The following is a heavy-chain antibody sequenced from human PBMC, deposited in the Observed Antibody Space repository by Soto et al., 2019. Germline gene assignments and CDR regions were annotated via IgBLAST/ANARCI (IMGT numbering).Heavy chain of an antibody. J-gene: IGHJ4*02. CDR3: ARRWGRSFDY. CDR2: IYYSGST. CDR1: GGSISSYY. Sequence: PSETLSLSCTVSGGSISSYYWSWIRQPPGKGLEWIGYIYYSGSTNYNPSLKSRVTISVDTSKNQFSLKLSSVTAADTAVYYCARRWGRSFDYWGQGTLVTVSS. V-gene: IGHV4-59*08. D-gene: IGHD2-15*01.